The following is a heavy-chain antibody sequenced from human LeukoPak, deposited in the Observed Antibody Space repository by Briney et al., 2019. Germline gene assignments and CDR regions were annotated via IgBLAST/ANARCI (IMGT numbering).Heavy chain of an antibody. CDR3: AKVDRIYYYDSSGYHFDY. Sequence: GGSLRLSCAASGFTFSNHVMSWVRQAPGKGLEWVSGISGSGGSTYYADSVKGRFTISRDNSKNTLYLQMNSLRAEDTAVYYCAKVDRIYYYDSSGYHFDYWGQGTLVTVSS. D-gene: IGHD3-22*01. V-gene: IGHV3-23*01. CDR2: ISGSGGST. J-gene: IGHJ4*02. CDR1: GFTFSNHV.